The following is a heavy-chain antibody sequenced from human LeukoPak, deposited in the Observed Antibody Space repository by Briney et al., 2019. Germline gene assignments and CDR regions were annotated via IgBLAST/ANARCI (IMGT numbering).Heavy chain of an antibody. J-gene: IGHJ4*02. D-gene: IGHD1-26*01. V-gene: IGHV4-39*01. Sequence: SETLSLTCAVSGASVSGSNYYWGWIRQPPGKGLEWIGNIYSSGSTYYNAPLQSRVTISIDTSKNQFSLRLNSVTAADTAMYFCAESGGYGLIDYWGQGTRVIVSS. CDR2: IYSSGST. CDR1: GASVSGSNYY. CDR3: AESGGYGLIDY.